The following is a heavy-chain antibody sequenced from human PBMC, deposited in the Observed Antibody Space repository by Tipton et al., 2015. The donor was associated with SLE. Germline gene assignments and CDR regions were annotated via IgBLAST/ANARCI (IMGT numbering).Heavy chain of an antibody. CDR1: GYSITRGYN. CDR2: IYHNDSP. J-gene: IGHJ4*02. D-gene: IGHD4-17*01. Sequence: TLSLTCAVSGYSITRGYNWGWIRQPPGKGLEFIGSIYHNDSPYYNQSLKSRVTISIDTSKNQFSLELRSVTAADTAVYYCARLPLYGDYDYWGQGTPVIVSS. CDR3: ARLPLYGDYDY. V-gene: IGHV4-38-2*01.